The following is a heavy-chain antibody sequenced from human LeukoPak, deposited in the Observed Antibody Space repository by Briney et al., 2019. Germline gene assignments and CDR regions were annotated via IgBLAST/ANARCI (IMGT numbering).Heavy chain of an antibody. CDR3: AKGGHWNFDKYYLAY. Sequence: PGGSLRLSCAASGFTFDDYAMYWVRQAPGKGLEWVSGISWNSGSIGYADSVKGRFTISRDNAKNSLYLQMTSLRPEDTALYYCAKGGHWNFDKYYLAYWGRGTPVTVSS. V-gene: IGHV3-9*01. J-gene: IGHJ4*02. CDR2: ISWNSGSI. CDR1: GFTFDDYA. D-gene: IGHD1-7*01.